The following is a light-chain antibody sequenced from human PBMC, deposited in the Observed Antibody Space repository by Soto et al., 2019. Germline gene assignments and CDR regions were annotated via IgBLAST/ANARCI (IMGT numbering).Light chain of an antibody. V-gene: IGKV3-20*01. J-gene: IGKJ5*01. CDR1: QRLSASD. Sequence: DIVLPQSPGTLSLSPGQRATLSCRASQRLSASDIAWYQQKPGQAPKFLIYGVSSRATGIPDRFSGSGSGTDFTLTISRLEPEDFAVYHCQQYGSSPLITFGQGTRLEIK. CDR3: QQYGSSPLIT. CDR2: GVS.